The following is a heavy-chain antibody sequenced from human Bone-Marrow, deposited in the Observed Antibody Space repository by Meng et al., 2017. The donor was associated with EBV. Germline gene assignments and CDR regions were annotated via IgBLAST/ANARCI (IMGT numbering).Heavy chain of an antibody. V-gene: IGHV4-30-2*01. Sequence: QLHDSGSGLATPSQTLALPCAVSGGSLSSGGYSWSWIRQPPGKGLEWIGYIYHSGSTYYNPSLKSRVTISVDRSKNQFSLKLSSVTAADTAVYYCASSDCSSTSCYPRYWGQGTLVTVSS. CDR3: ASSDCSSTSCYPRY. CDR2: IYHSGST. CDR1: GGSLSSGGYS. D-gene: IGHD2-2*01. J-gene: IGHJ4*02.